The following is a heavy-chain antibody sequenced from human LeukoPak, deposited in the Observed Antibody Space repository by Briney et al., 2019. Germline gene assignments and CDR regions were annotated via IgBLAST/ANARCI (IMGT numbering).Heavy chain of an antibody. CDR3: ASITMVRGVMF. D-gene: IGHD3-10*01. J-gene: IGHJ4*02. CDR2: IYYSGST. CDR1: GGSISSSSYY. Sequence: PSETLSLTCTVSGGSISSSSYYWGWIRQPPGKGLEWIGSIYYSGSTYYNPSLKSRVTISVDTSKNQFSLKLSSVTAADTAVYYCASITMVRGVMFWGQGTLVTVSS. V-gene: IGHV4-39*01.